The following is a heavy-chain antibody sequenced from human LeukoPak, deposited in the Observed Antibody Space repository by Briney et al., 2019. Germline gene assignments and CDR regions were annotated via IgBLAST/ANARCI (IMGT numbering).Heavy chain of an antibody. CDR3: AKGLPEYYDGSESPPS. D-gene: IGHD3-10*01. J-gene: IGHJ4*02. Sequence: PGGSLRLSCAASGFAFSNYAMNWVRQAPGKGLEWVSGITVRSSTTCYADSVKGRFTISRDDSKNTLYLQMNSLRAGDTAVYYCAKGLPEYYDGSESPPSWGQGTLVTVSS. CDR2: ITVRSSTT. V-gene: IGHV3-23*01. CDR1: GFAFSNYA.